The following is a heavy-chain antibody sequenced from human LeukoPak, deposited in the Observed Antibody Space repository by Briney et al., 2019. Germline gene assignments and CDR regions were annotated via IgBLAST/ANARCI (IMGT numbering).Heavy chain of an antibody. Sequence: EASVRVSCKASGYTFTSYDINWVRQATGQGLEWMGWMNPNSGNTGYAQKFQGRVTMTRNTSISTAYMELSSLRSEDTAVYYCALSGGAYSYGFYYFDYWGQGTLVTVSS. CDR1: GYTFTSYD. CDR3: ALSGGAYSYGFYYFDY. V-gene: IGHV1-8*01. J-gene: IGHJ4*02. CDR2: MNPNSGNT. D-gene: IGHD5-18*01.